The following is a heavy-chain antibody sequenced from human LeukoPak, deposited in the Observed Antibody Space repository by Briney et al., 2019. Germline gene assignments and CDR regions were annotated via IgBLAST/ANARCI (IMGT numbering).Heavy chain of an antibody. CDR3: ARDRSRAVAATHDAFDI. CDR2: IRFDGSNE. D-gene: IGHD6-19*01. V-gene: IGHV3-30*02. CDR1: GFTLSSYG. Sequence: PGGSLRLSCAASGFTLSSYGVHWVRQAPGKGLEWVAFIRFDGSNEDYADSVKGRFTISRDTSKNTLYLQMNSLRAEDTAVYYCARDRSRAVAATHDAFDIWGQGTMVTVSS. J-gene: IGHJ3*02.